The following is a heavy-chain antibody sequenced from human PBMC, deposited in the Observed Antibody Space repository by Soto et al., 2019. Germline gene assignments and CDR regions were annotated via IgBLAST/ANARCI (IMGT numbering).Heavy chain of an antibody. CDR3: ARKTEDCRGRSCYPYNWFDP. V-gene: IGHV4-31*03. J-gene: IGHJ5*02. CDR1: GGSISSGGYY. CDR2: MYYGGST. D-gene: IGHD2-15*01. Sequence: QVQLQESGPGLVKPSQTLSLTCTVSGGSISSGGYYWGWIRQHPGKDLEWIGYMYYGGSTYYNPSLMSRLTITFNTSKNQSSFKLSSVTGADTAVLYYARKTEDCRGRSCYPYNWFDPWGQGTLVTVSS.